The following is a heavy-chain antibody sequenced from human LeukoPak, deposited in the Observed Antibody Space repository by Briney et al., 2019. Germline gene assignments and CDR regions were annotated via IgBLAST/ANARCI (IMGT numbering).Heavy chain of an antibody. J-gene: IGHJ5*02. D-gene: IGHD1-26*01. Sequence: PSETLSLTCTVSGGSISSNSYYWGWIRQPPGKGLEWIGSISYSGSTYYNPSLKSRVIISVDTSKNQFSLKLSSVTAADTAVYYCARVSGSYYLENWFDPWVQGTLVTVSS. V-gene: IGHV4-39*01. CDR1: GGSISSNSYY. CDR3: ARVSGSYYLENWFDP. CDR2: ISYSGST.